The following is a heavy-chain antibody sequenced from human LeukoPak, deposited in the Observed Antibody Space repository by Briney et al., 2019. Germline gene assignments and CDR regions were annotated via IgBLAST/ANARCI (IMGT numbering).Heavy chain of an antibody. CDR3: ARGILTGYYRAFDY. J-gene: IGHJ4*02. V-gene: IGHV3-9*01. CDR2: ISWNSGSI. D-gene: IGHD3-9*01. CDR1: GFTFDDYA. Sequence: GGSLRLSCAASGFTFDDYAMHWVRQAPGKGLEGVSGISWNSGSIVYADSVKGRFTISRDNAKNSLYLQMNSLRAEDTAVYYCARGILTGYYRAFDYWGQGTLVTVSS.